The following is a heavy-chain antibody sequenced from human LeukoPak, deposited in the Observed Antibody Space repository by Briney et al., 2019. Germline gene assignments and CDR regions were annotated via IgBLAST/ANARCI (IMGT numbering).Heavy chain of an antibody. CDR2: INPNSGRT. J-gene: IGHJ5*02. D-gene: IGHD6-13*01. V-gene: IGHV1-2*02. CDR3: ARTREYSSTWFFPPFDP. CDR1: GYTFTGYY. Sequence: ASVTVSCKASGYTFTGYYMNWVRQAPGQGLEWMGWINPNSGRTNYAHNFQGRVTLTRDPSISTAYMELTGLTSNDTGVYYCARTREYSSTWFFPPFDPWGQGTLVTVSS.